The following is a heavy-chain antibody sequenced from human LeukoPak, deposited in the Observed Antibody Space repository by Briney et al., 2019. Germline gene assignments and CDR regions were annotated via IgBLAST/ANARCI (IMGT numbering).Heavy chain of an antibody. J-gene: IGHJ4*02. D-gene: IGHD2-15*01. CDR1: GFTLSSYT. V-gene: IGHV3-48*01. Sequence: PGGSLRLSCAASGFTLSSYTMNWVRQAPGKGLEWVSYITSTSIKYYADSVKGRFTISRDNAKNSLHLQMNSLRAEDTAVYYCASDVVVVVAATMGGDSPGYWGQGTLVTVSS. CDR2: ITSTSIK. CDR3: ASDVVVVVAATMGGDSPGY.